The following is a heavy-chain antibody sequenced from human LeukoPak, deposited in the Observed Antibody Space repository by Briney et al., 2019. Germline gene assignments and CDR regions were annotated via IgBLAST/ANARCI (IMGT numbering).Heavy chain of an antibody. V-gene: IGHV3-7*01. CDR1: GFTFSSYA. J-gene: IGHJ4*02. CDR3: AREMKGGVVVIAASEFDY. CDR2: INQDGSEK. Sequence: PGGSLRLSCAASGFTFSSYAMSWVRQAPGKGLEWVANINQDGSEKHYVASVKGRFTISRDNAKNSLYLQMNGLRAEDTAVYYCAREMKGGVVVIAASEFDYWGQGTLVTVSS. D-gene: IGHD2-15*01.